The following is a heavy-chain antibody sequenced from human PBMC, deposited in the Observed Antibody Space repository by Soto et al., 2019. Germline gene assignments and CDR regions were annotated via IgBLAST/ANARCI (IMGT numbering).Heavy chain of an antibody. Sequence: ASVKVSCKASGYTFTGYYMHWVRQAPGQGLEWMGWINPNSGGTNYAQKFQGRVTMTRDTSISTAYMELSRLRSDDTAVYYCARLMLSGNWFDPWGQGTLVTVSS. D-gene: IGHD3-16*02. CDR2: INPNSGGT. CDR1: GYTFTGYY. V-gene: IGHV1-2*02. CDR3: ARLMLSGNWFDP. J-gene: IGHJ5*02.